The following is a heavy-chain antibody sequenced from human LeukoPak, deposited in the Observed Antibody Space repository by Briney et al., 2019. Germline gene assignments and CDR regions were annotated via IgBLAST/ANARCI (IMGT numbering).Heavy chain of an antibody. Sequence: TSETLSLTCTVSGGSISSYYWSWIRQPAGKGLEWIGRIYTSGSTNYNPSLKSRVTMSVDTSKNQFSLKLSSVTAADTAVYYCARSPIRLWTPPYYYYMDVWGKGTTVTISS. CDR3: ARSPIRLWTPPYYYYMDV. V-gene: IGHV4-4*07. J-gene: IGHJ6*03. CDR1: GGSISSYY. D-gene: IGHD5-18*01. CDR2: IYTSGST.